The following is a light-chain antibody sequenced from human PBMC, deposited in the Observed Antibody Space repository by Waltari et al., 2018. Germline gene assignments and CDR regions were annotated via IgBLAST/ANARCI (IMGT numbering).Light chain of an antibody. CDR3: MQVLQTPYT. CDR1: ESLLHRTGYNY. V-gene: IGKV2-28*01. Sequence: EIVMTQSPLSLAVTPGGPASLSCRSTESLLHRTGYNYVDWYLQKPGQSPQLLIYLGSNRAPGVPDRFSGSGSGTDFTLHITRLEAEDVGVFYCMQVLQTPYTFGQGTKLEIK. J-gene: IGKJ2*01. CDR2: LGS.